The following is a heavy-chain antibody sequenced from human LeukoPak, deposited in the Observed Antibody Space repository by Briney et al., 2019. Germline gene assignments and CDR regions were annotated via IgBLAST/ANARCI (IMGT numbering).Heavy chain of an antibody. D-gene: IGHD3-16*01. V-gene: IGHV3-48*03. CDR3: VRGGEPGFDY. CDR1: RFTFSSYE. Sequence: GGSLRLSCAASRFTFSSYEMNWVRQAPGKGLEWVSYISSSGSTIYYAVSVQGRFTISREKAKNSLYLQMNSLRAGDTAVYYCVRGGEPGFDYWGQGTLVTVSS. CDR2: ISSSGSTI. J-gene: IGHJ4*02.